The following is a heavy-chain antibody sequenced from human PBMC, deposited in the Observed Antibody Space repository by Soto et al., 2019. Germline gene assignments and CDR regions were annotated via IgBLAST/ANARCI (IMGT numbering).Heavy chain of an antibody. CDR1: GYSFTSYW. V-gene: IGHV5-51*01. CDR3: ARRGKHPNWLDH. CDR2: IYPADSDA. D-gene: IGHD3-16*01. J-gene: IGHJ5*02. Sequence: XESLKISCTGSGYSFTSYWIAWVRQRPGKGLEWMGIIYPADSDARYSPSFQGQVTFSADKSINTAYLQWSSLKASDTAMYYCARRGKHPNWLDHWGQGTLVTVSS.